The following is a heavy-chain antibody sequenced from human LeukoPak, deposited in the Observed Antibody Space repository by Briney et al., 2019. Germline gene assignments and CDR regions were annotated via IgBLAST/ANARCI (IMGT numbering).Heavy chain of an antibody. J-gene: IGHJ4*02. CDR2: INHSGST. D-gene: IGHD5-12*01. V-gene: IGHV4-34*01. Sequence: PSETLSLTCAVYGGSFSGYYWSWIRQPPGKGLEWIGEINHSGSTNYNPSLKSRVTISVDTSKNQFSLKLSSVTAADTDVYYCARGPEAQEDGYSYTYYWGQGNLVTVSS. CDR1: GGSFSGYY. CDR3: ARGPEAQEDGYSYTYY.